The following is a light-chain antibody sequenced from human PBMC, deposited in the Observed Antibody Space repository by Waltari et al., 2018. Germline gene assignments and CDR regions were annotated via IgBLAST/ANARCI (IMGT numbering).Light chain of an antibody. CDR2: DAS. V-gene: IGKV1-33*01. CDR1: QDISKY. CDR3: QQYDNPQFT. J-gene: IGKJ3*01. Sequence: DIQMTQSPSSLSASVGDRVTITCQASQDISKYLNWYQQKPGKAPKLLIYDASTLEVGVPSRFSGSGSWTDFTFSISSLQPEEFATYFCQQYDNPQFTFGPGTKVDIK.